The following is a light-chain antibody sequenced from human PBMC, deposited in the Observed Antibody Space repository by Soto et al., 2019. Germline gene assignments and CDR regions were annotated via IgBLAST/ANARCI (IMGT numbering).Light chain of an antibody. V-gene: IGLV1-51*01. CDR3: GTWDSSLSAGV. J-gene: IGLJ2*01. CDR2: DNN. CDR1: SSNIGNNY. Sequence: QPVLTQPPSVSAAPGQKVTISCSGSSSNIGNNYVSWYQQLPGTAPKLLIYDNNKRPSGIPDRFSGSKSGTSATLGITGLQTGDEAGYYCGTWDSSLSAGVFGGGTKVTVL.